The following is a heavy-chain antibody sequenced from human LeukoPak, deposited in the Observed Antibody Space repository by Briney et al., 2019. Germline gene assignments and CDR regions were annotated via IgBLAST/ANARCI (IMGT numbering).Heavy chain of an antibody. CDR2: IYYSGST. Sequence: LQTLSLTCTVSGGSISSGGYYWSWIRQHPGKGLEWIGYIYYSGSTYYNPSLKSRVTISVDTSKNQFSLKLSSVTAADTAVYYCARVDYYDSSGYPYYFDYWGQGTLVTVSS. CDR1: GGSISSGGYY. D-gene: IGHD3-22*01. CDR3: ARVDYYDSSGYPYYFDY. V-gene: IGHV4-31*03. J-gene: IGHJ4*02.